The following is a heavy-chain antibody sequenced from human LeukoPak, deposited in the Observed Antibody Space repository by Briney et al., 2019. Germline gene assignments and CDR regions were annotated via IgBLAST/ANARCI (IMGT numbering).Heavy chain of an antibody. CDR2: INHSGST. D-gene: IGHD3-10*01. CDR3: ARGASRFGELFDGPHRFDY. V-gene: IGHV4-34*01. J-gene: IGHJ4*02. CDR1: GGSVSGYY. Sequence: ETSETLSLTCGVYGGSVSGYYWNWIRQPPGKGLEWIGEINHSGSTSYNPSLKSRVTISLDTSKNQFSLKLSSVTAADTAVYYCARGASRFGELFDGPHRFDYWGQGTLVTVSS.